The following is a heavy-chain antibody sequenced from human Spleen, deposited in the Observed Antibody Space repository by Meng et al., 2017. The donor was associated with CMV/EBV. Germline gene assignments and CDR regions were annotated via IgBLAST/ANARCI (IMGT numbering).Heavy chain of an antibody. CDR2: ISYDGSNK. D-gene: IGHD5-12*01. V-gene: IGHV3-30-3*01. J-gene: IGHJ6*02. CDR1: GFTSSSYA. CDR3: ARAQWGGYDSPYYYYGMDV. Sequence: GGSLRLSCAASGFTSSSYAMHWVRQAPGKGLEWVAVISYDGSNKYYADSVKGRFTISRDNSKNTLYLQMNSLRAEDTAVYYCARAQWGGYDSPYYYYGMDVWGQGTTVTVSS.